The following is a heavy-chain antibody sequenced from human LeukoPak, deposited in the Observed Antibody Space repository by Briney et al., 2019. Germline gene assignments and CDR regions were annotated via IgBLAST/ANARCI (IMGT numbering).Heavy chain of an antibody. CDR3: ARVEDRDGYNPDAFDI. J-gene: IGHJ3*02. CDR2: ISGSGGST. D-gene: IGHD5-24*01. CDR1: GFTFSSYA. V-gene: IGHV3-23*01. Sequence: PGGSLRLSCAASGFTFSSYAMSWVRQAPGKGLEWVSAISGSGGSTYYADSVKGRFTISRDNAKNSLYLQMNSLRAEDTAVYYYARVEDRDGYNPDAFDIWGQGTMVTVSS.